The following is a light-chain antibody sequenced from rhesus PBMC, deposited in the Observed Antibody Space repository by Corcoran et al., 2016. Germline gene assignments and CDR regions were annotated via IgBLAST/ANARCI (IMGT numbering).Light chain of an antibody. J-gene: IGKJ4*01. Sequence: DIQMTQSPSSLSASVGDTVTITCRASQGIRSYLAWYQQKPGKAPKLLIYTASTLQSGVPSRFSGSGSGTDFTLPISILQPEDFATYYCQQPNSYPLTFGGGTKVEIK. CDR1: QGIRSY. V-gene: IGKV1-25*01. CDR2: TAS. CDR3: QQPNSYPLT.